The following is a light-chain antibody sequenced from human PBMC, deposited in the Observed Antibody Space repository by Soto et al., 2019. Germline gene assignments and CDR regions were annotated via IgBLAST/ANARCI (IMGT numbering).Light chain of an antibody. V-gene: IGKV3-20*01. CDR3: QQSDSSFWCT. CDR1: QSVSSSY. J-gene: IGKJ1*01. CDR2: GAS. Sequence: EVVLTQTPGTLSLSPGESATLSCRSSQSVSSSYLAWYQQKPGQAPRLLIYGASSRATGIPDRFSGSGSGTDFTLTISRLEAEDFAVYYCQQSDSSFWCTFGQGTRVEIK.